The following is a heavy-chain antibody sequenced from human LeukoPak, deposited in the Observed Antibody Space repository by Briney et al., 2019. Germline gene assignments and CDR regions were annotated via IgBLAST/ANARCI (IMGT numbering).Heavy chain of an antibody. CDR3: ARGRLVRAPYYYYGMDV. J-gene: IGHJ6*02. D-gene: IGHD3-10*01. Sequence: GASVKVSCKASGYTFTGYYMHWVRQAPGQGLEWMGWINPNSGGTNYAQKFQGRVTMTRDTSISTAYMELSRLRSDDTAVYYCARGRLVRAPYYYYGMDVWGQGTTVTVSS. CDR1: GYTFTGYY. V-gene: IGHV1-2*02. CDR2: INPNSGGT.